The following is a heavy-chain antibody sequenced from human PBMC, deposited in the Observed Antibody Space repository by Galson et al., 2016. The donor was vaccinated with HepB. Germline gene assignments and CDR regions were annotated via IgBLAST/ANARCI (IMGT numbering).Heavy chain of an antibody. CDR3: ATYLVGHGGTGH. CDR1: GDSVSSPHYP. V-gene: IGHV4-61*01. J-gene: IGHJ4*02. D-gene: IGHD3-16*01. Sequence: SETLSLTCTVSGDSVSSPHYPWSWIRQPTGKGLQRLGHTYPDGPTSYNPSLKSRVTIPVDSWKNQFSLTLSSVTAADTAIYYCATYLVGHGGTGHWGQGTLVTVSS. CDR2: TYPDGPT.